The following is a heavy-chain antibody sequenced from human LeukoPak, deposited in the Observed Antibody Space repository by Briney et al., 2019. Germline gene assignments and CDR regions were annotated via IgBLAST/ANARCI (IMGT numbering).Heavy chain of an antibody. Sequence: ASVKVSCKVSGYTLTELSMHWVRQAPGKGLEWMGGFDPEDGEIIYAQKFQGRVTMTEDTSTDTAYMELSSLRSEDTAVYYYATGRGIQLWYGAPPLNYWGQGTMVTVSS. CDR3: ATGRGIQLWYGAPPLNY. D-gene: IGHD5-18*01. CDR1: GYTLTELS. J-gene: IGHJ4*02. V-gene: IGHV1-24*01. CDR2: FDPEDGEI.